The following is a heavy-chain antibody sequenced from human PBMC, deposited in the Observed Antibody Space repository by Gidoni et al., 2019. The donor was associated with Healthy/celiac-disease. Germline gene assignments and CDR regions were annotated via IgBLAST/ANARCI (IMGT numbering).Heavy chain of an antibody. CDR1: GYTFTSYA. CDR3: ARDPLDYGDHLATGYFDY. Sequence: QVQLVQSGAEVKKPGASVKVSCMVSGYTFTSYAMHWVRQAPGQRLEWMGWINAGNGNTKYSQKFQGRVTITRDTSASTAYMELSSLRSEDTAVYYCARDPLDYGDHLATGYFDYWGQGTLVTVSS. CDR2: INAGNGNT. V-gene: IGHV1-3*01. D-gene: IGHD4-17*01. J-gene: IGHJ4*02.